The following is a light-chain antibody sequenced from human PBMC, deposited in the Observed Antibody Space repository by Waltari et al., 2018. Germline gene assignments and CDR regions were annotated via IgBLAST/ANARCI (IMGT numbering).Light chain of an antibody. CDR1: GSNIGDGYD. CDR2: GST. V-gene: IGLV1-40*01. Sequence: QSVLTQPPSVSGAPGQRVTISCTGSGSNIGDGYDVHWYQQLQRAAPKLLIYGSTSRPLGVPDRFFGSTSGTSASLAITGLQAEDEADYYCQSYDTSLRVVFGGGTKLTVL. CDR3: QSYDTSLRVV. J-gene: IGLJ3*02.